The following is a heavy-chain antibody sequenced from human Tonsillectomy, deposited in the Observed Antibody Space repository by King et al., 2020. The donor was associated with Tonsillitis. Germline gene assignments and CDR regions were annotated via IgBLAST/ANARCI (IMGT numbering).Heavy chain of an antibody. J-gene: IGHJ5*02. CDR3: AKENRIVVVPTAPRWFDP. CDR2: ISGSGGST. V-gene: IGHV3-23*04. D-gene: IGHD2-2*01. CDR1: GFTFSSYA. Sequence: VQLVESGGGLVQPGGSLRLSCAASGFTFSSYAMSWVRQAPGKGLEWVSAISGSGGSTYYADSVKGRFTISRDNSKNTLYLQMNSLRAEDTAVYYCAKENRIVVVPTAPRWFDPWGQGTLVTVSS.